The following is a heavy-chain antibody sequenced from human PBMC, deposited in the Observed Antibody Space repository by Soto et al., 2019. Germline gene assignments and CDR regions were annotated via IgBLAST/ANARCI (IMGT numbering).Heavy chain of an antibody. Sequence: PGGSLRLSCVTSGFTFTKYSMNWVRQAPGKGLEWVSYISYSGETKYYADSLKGRYAISRDDAKNSVYLQMNSLRDEDTAFYYCVRGVVVVVGSTAENFDHWGQGTLV. V-gene: IGHV3-48*02. J-gene: IGHJ4*02. CDR2: ISYSGETK. CDR1: GFTFTKYS. CDR3: VRGVVVVVGSTAENFDH. D-gene: IGHD2-15*01.